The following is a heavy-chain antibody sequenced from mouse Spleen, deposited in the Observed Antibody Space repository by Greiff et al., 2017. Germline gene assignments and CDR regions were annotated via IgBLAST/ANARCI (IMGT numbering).Heavy chain of an antibody. CDR2: IWSDGST. Sequence: VQLQQSGPGLVAPSQSLSITCTVSGFSLTSYGVHWVRQPPGKGLEWLVVIWSDGSTTYNSALKSRLSISKDNSKSQVFLKMNSLQTDDTAMYYCARHDYDEGYAMDYWGQGTSVTVSS. CDR1: GFSLTSYG. J-gene: IGHJ4*01. D-gene: IGHD2-4*01. V-gene: IGHV2-6-1*01. CDR3: ARHDYDEGYAMDY.